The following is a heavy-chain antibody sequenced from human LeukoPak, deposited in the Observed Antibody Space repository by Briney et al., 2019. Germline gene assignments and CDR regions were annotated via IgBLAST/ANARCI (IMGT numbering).Heavy chain of an antibody. CDR2: IYYSGST. D-gene: IGHD3-10*01. CDR3: ARGLGYYGSGSYCFDY. J-gene: IGHJ4*02. V-gene: IGHV4-31*03. CDR1: GGSISSGGYY. Sequence: PSETLSLTCTVSGGSISSGGYYWSWIRQHPGKGLEWIVYIYYSGSTYYNPSLKSRVTISVDTSKNQFSLKLSSVTAADTAVYYCARGLGYYGSGSYCFDYWGQGTLVTVSS.